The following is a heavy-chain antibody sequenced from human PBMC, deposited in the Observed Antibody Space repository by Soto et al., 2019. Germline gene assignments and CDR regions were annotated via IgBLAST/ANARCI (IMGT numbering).Heavy chain of an antibody. D-gene: IGHD3-10*01. CDR3: ATYYGSGSYFPDHYYYGMDV. CDR2: ISSTSSTI. Sequence: PGGSLRLSCAASGFTFSIYSMNWVRQAPGKGLEWISYISSTSSTIYYADSVKGRFTISRDNAKNSLYLQVNSLRAEDTAVYYCATYYGSGSYFPDHYYYGMDVWGQGTTVTVSS. J-gene: IGHJ6*02. V-gene: IGHV3-48*01. CDR1: GFTFSIYS.